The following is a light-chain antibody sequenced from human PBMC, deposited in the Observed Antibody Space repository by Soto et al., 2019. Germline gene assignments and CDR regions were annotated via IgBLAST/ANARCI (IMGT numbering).Light chain of an antibody. V-gene: IGLV1-40*01. Sequence: QSVLTQPPSVSGAPGQRVTIYCTGSSSNIGAGYDVHWYQRLPGTAPKVIIYNNNNRPSGVPDRFSGSKSGTSASLAITGLQAEDEADYYCQSYDSSLSGSYVFGTGTKLTVL. CDR3: QSYDSSLSGSYV. CDR2: NNN. J-gene: IGLJ1*01. CDR1: SSNIGAGYD.